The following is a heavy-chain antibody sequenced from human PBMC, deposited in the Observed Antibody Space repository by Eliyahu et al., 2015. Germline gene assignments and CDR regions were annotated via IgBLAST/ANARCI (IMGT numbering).Heavy chain of an antibody. V-gene: IGHV1-46*03. CDR1: GXTFTXXY. Sequence: QVQLVQSGAEVKKPGASVKVSCKASGXTFTXXYMHXXRQAPGQGLXWLGXINPSGGSTSYAQXFQGRVTMTRDTSTSTVYMELSSLRSEDTAVYYCARPGSYTAMVYFDYWGQGTLVTVSS. CDR2: INPSGGST. CDR3: ARPGSYTAMVYFDY. J-gene: IGHJ4*02. D-gene: IGHD5-18*01.